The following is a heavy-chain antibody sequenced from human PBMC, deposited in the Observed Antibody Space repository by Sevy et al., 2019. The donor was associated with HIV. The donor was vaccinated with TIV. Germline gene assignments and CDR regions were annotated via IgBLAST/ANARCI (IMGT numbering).Heavy chain of an antibody. Sequence: GGSLRLSCVASGFTFSKYSMSWVRQTPGKGLEWVSTLSFACGRKNYADSVKGRITMSRDDYRNTFYLQMDSLRAEDTAIYYCAREGCSKPHDYWGQGTLVTVSS. J-gene: IGHJ4*02. CDR1: GFTFSKYS. CDR3: AREGCSKPHDY. D-gene: IGHD2-2*01. V-gene: IGHV3-23*01. CDR2: LSFACGRK.